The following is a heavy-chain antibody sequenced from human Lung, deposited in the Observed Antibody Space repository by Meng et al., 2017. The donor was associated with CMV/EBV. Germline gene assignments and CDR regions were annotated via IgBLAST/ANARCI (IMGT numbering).Heavy chain of an antibody. CDR3: VRDGKYCSSGTCDYYIMDL. J-gene: IGHJ6*02. CDR1: GFTFSTYW. Sequence: GESLKISCAASGFTFSTYWMHWVRQTPGTGLVWVSRINSDGSTTTYADSVEGRFTISRDNAKNTLYLQMSSLRAEDSAVYYCVRDGKYCSSGTCDYYIMDLWGQGTTVXVSS. V-gene: IGHV3-74*01. D-gene: IGHD2-15*01. CDR2: INSDGSTT.